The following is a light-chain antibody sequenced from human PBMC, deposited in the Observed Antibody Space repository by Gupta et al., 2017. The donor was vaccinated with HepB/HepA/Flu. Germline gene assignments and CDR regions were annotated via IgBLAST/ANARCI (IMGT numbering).Light chain of an antibody. Sequence: QSALTQPRSVSGSPGQSVAISCTGPSGDVGYYDYVSLFQPHPGEAPKLILYDGTQRPEGVPDRVFGSKSGNTRPRTISGLQAGDGGDYYCCSAAGHYPVRFGGGNKVNVL. CDR2: DGT. V-gene: IGLV2-11*01. J-gene: IGLJ3*02. CDR3: CSAAGHYPVR. CDR1: SGDVGYYDY.